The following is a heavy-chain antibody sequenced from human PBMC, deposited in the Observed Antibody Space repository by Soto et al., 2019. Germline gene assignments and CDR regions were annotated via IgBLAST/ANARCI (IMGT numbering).Heavy chain of an antibody. J-gene: IGHJ4*02. CDR3: VGERWFGVAGFDY. CDR2: ISSGGHYV. V-gene: IGHV3-21*06. CDR1: GFAFSTYN. D-gene: IGHD3-10*01. Sequence: EVLLVESGGGLVKPGGSLRLSCAASGFAFSTYNMNWVRQAPGKGLEWVSCISSGGHYVYYADSVKGRFTISRDNAKNSLYLQMDSLRAEDTAVYYCVGERWFGVAGFDYWGQGTRVTVSS.